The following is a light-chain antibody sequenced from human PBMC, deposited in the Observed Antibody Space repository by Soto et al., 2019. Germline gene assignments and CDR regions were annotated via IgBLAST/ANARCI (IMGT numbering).Light chain of an antibody. CDR2: AAS. CDR1: QGISNY. J-gene: IGKJ1*01. V-gene: IGKV1-27*01. CDR3: QKYNSAPRT. Sequence: DIQMTQSPSSLSASVGDRVTITCRASQGISNYLAWYQQKPGKVPKLLIYAASTLQSGVQSRFSGSGSGTDFTLTISSLQPEDVATYYCQKYNSAPRTFGQWTQVEIK.